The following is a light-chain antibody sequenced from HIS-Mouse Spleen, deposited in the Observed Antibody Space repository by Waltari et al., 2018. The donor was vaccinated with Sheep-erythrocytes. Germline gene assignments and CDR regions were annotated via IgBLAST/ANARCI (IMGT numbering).Light chain of an antibody. CDR3: QQYYSYPYT. V-gene: IGKV1-8*01. Sequence: AVLMTQSPSSLSASTGDRGTITCRASQGISSYLAWYQQKPGKAPKLLIYAVSTLQSGYPSRFSGSGSGTDFTLTIRCLKSEDFATYSCQQYYSYPYTLGQGPKLEIK. J-gene: IGKJ2*01. CDR2: AVS. CDR1: QGISSY.